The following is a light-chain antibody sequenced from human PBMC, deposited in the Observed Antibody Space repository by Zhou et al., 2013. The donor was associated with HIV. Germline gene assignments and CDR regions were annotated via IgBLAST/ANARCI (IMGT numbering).Light chain of an antibody. CDR1: QSVNSN. J-gene: IGKJ3*01. CDR2: STS. Sequence: EIVMTQSPATLSLSPGERATLSCRASQSVNSNLAWYQQKPGQAPRLLIYSTSNRATGIPDRFSGSGSETDFTLTINRLEPEDFAVYYCQQYASSPFTFGPGTRVDIK. V-gene: IGKV3-20*01. CDR3: QQYASSPFT.